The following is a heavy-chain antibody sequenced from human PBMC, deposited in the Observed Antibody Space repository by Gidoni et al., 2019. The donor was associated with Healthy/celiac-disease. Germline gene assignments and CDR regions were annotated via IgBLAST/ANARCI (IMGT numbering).Heavy chain of an antibody. D-gene: IGHD3-3*01. V-gene: IGHV1-69*01. CDR1: GGTLRSYA. Sequence: QVQLVQSGAEVKQPGSSVKVSCKASGGTLRSYAISWVRQAPGQGLKWMGGIIPSFGTANYAQKFQGRVTITADEATSTAYMELSSLRSEDTAVYYCARDHRDDFWSGGGMDVWGQGTTVTVSS. J-gene: IGHJ6*02. CDR2: IIPSFGTA. CDR3: ARDHRDDFWSGGGMDV.